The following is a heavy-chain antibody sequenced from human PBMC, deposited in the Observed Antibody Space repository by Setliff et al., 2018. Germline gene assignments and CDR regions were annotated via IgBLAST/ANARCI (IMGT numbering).Heavy chain of an antibody. V-gene: IGHV4-59*08. D-gene: IGHD2-15*01. CDR2: IYYGGST. CDR3: ARDRGRGWLGGMEG. J-gene: IGHJ6*02. Sequence: SETLSLTCTVSGGSISDYYWSWIRQAPGKGLEWIGDIYYGGSTNYTPSLKSRVTISVDTSKNQFSLTLSSVTAADTAVYYCARDRGRGWLGGMEGWCQGTTVTVSS. CDR1: GGSISDYY.